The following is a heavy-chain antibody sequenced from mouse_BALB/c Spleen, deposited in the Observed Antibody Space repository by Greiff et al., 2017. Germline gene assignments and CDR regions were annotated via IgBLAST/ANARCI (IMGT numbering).Heavy chain of an antibody. J-gene: IGHJ4*01. CDR3: ARSTYYAMDY. Sequence: QVQLQQSGAELARPGASVKLSCKASGYTFTSYWMQWVKQRPGHGLEWIGDIYPGGGYTNYNEKFKGKATLTADTSSSTAYMQLSSLTSEDSAIYYCARSTYYAMDYWGQGTSVTVSS. V-gene: IGHV1-63*02. CDR2: IYPGGGYT. CDR1: GYTFTSYW.